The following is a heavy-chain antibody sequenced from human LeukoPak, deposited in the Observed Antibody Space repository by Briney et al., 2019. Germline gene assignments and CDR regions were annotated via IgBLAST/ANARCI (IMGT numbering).Heavy chain of an antibody. CDR3: ATGLRQWLVPGQIDY. J-gene: IGHJ4*02. V-gene: IGHV1-24*01. Sequence: ASVKVSCKVSGYTLTELSMHWVRQAPGKGLEWMGGFDPEDGETIYAQKFQGRVTMTEDTSTGTAYMELSSLRSEDTAVYYCATGLRQWLVPGQIDYWGQGTLVTVSS. CDR2: FDPEDGET. D-gene: IGHD6-19*01. CDR1: GYTLTELS.